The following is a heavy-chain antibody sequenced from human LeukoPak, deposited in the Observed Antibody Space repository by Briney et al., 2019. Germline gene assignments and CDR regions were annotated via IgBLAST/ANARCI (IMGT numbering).Heavy chain of an antibody. CDR2: ISAYNGNT. D-gene: IGHD3-10*01. V-gene: IGHV1-18*01. CDR1: GYTFTSYG. J-gene: IGHJ6*03. CDR3: ARVVGSGSYYYYYYMDV. Sequence: GASVMVSWKASGYTFTSYGISWVRQAPGQGLEWMGWISAYNGNTNYAQKLQGRVTMTTDTSTSTAYMELRSLRSDDTAVYYCARVVGSGSYYYYYYMDVWGKGTTVTVSS.